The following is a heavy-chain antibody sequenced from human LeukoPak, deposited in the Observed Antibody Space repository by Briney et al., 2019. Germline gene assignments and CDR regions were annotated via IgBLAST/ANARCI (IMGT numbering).Heavy chain of an antibody. V-gene: IGHV3-23*01. Sequence: GGSLRLSCGASGFTFSSHAMTWVRQAPGKGLEWVSAISGSGGSTYYADSVKGRFTISRDNSKNTLYLQMNSLRAEDTAVYYCAKDHRDDYGDLFDYWGQGTLVTVSS. CDR3: AKDHRDDYGDLFDY. D-gene: IGHD4-17*01. CDR1: GFTFSSHA. J-gene: IGHJ4*02. CDR2: ISGSGGST.